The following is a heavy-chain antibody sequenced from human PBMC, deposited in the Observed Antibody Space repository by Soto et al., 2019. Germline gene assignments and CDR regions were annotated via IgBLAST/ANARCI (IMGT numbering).Heavy chain of an antibody. CDR1: GYTCTSYG. J-gene: IGHJ5*02. CDR2: ISAYNGNT. CDR3: GRERYGDYGSVDP. V-gene: IGHV1-18*01. Sequence: ASVKVSCKASGYTCTSYGISWVRQAPGQGLEWMGWISAYNGNTNYAQKLQGRVTMTTDTSTSTAYMELRSPRSDDTAVYYCGRERYGDYGSVDPCGQXSLVTVSS. D-gene: IGHD4-17*01.